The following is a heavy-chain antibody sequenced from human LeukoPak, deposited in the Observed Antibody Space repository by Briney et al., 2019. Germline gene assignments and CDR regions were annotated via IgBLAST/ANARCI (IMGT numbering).Heavy chain of an antibody. D-gene: IGHD3-10*01. J-gene: IGHJ3*02. CDR1: GGSFSSYS. V-gene: IGHV4-34*01. Sequence: SETLSLTCAVYGGSFSSYSWIFIRQPPGKGLEWIGEFDDGEGTNYNPSLKSRATISVDTSKNQFSLKLSSVTAADTAMYYCASRFTMPLIRGAFDIWGQGTMVIVSS. CDR2: FDDGEGT. CDR3: ASRFTMPLIRGAFDI.